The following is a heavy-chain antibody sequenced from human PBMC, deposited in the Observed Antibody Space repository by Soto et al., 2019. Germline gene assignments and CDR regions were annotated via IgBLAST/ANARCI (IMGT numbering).Heavy chain of an antibody. D-gene: IGHD6-13*01. Sequence: SETLSLTRAVSGGSISSRSYYCGWIRQPPGKGLEWIGSIHYSGSTYYNPSLKSRVTISVDTSKNQFSLKLSSVTAADTAVYYCAGLAAAGNWFDPWGQGTLVTVSS. J-gene: IGHJ5*02. V-gene: IGHV4-39*01. CDR2: IHYSGST. CDR1: GGSISSRSYY. CDR3: AGLAAAGNWFDP.